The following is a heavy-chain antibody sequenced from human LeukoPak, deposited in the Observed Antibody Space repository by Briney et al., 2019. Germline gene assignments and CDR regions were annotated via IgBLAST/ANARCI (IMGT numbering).Heavy chain of an antibody. Sequence: GGSLRLSCAASGFTVSSNYMSWVRQAPGKGLEWVSVIYSGGSTYYADSVKGRFTISRDNSKNTLYLQMNSLRAEDTAVYYCARILRILEMDVWGQGSTVTVSS. CDR1: GFTVSSNY. D-gene: IGHD3-3*01. V-gene: IGHV3-66*01. CDR2: IYSGGST. J-gene: IGHJ6*02. CDR3: ARILRILEMDV.